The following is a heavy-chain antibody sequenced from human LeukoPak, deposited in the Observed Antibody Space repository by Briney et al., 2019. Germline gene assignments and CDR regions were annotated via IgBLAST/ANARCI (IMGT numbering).Heavy chain of an antibody. Sequence: ASVKVSCKASGYTFTSYYMHWVRQAPGQRLEWMGIINPSGGSTSYAQKFQGRVTMTRDTSTSTVYMELSSLRSEDTAVYYCARDASGQGVDTAMTAPCDYWGQGTLVTVSS. D-gene: IGHD5-18*01. V-gene: IGHV1-46*01. CDR2: INPSGGST. CDR3: ARDASGQGVDTAMTAPCDY. J-gene: IGHJ4*02. CDR1: GYTFTSYY.